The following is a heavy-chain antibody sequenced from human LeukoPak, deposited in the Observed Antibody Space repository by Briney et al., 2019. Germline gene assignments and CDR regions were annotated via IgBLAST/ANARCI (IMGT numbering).Heavy chain of an antibody. CDR3: AKAPRYCSSTSCYADY. V-gene: IGHV3-23*01. D-gene: IGHD2-2*01. CDR2: ISGSGGST. CDR1: GFTFSSYA. J-gene: IGHJ4*02. Sequence: GGSLRLSCAASGFTFSSYAMSWVRQAPGKGLEWVSAISGSGGSTYYADSVKGRFTISRDNSKNTLYLQMNSLRAEDTAVYYCAKAPRYCSSTSCYADYWGQGTLVTVSP.